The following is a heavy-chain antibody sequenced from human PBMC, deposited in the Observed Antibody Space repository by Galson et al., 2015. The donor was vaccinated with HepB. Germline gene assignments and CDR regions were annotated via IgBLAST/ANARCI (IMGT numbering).Heavy chain of an antibody. CDR3: ARDRDYYDSSSDAFDI. Sequence: QSGAEVKKPGESLKVSCKASGYTFTSYAMHWVRQAPGQRLEWMGWINAGNGNTKYSQKFQGRVTITRDTSASTAYMELSSLRSEDTAVYYCARDRDYYDSSSDAFDIWGQGTMVTVSS. CDR1: GYTFTSYA. D-gene: IGHD3-22*01. J-gene: IGHJ3*02. V-gene: IGHV1-3*01. CDR2: INAGNGNT.